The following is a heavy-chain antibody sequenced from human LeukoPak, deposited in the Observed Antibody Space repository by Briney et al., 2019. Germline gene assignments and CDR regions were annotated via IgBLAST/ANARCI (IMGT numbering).Heavy chain of an antibody. CDR3: ARVAGYSIVFDY. Sequence: SETLSLTCNVSGFPIGSGYYWGWTRQPPGKGLEWIGYIYYSGSTNYNPSLKSRVTISVDTSKNQFSLKLSSVTAADTAVYYCARVAGYSIVFDYWGQGTLVTVSS. J-gene: IGHJ4*02. CDR1: GFPIGSGYY. V-gene: IGHV4-61*01. CDR2: IYYSGST. D-gene: IGHD3-22*01.